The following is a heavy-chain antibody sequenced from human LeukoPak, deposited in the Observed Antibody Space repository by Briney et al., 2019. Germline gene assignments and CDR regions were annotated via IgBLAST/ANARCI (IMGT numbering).Heavy chain of an antibody. CDR3: ARPTVYYYYYMDV. Sequence: SETLSLTXTVSGGSISSYYWSWIRQPAGKGMEWIGRIYTSGSTNYNPSLKSRVTMSVDTSKNQFSLKLSSVTAADTAVYYCARPTVYYYYYMDVWGKGTTVTVSS. V-gene: IGHV4-4*07. J-gene: IGHJ6*03. CDR1: GGSISSYY. D-gene: IGHD4-11*01. CDR2: IYTSGST.